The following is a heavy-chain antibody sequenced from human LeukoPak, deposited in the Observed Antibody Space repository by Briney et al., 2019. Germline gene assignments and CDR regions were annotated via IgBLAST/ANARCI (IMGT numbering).Heavy chain of an antibody. CDR1: GYSFTGYY. Sequence: GASVKVSCKASGYSFTGYYMHWVRQAPGQGLEWMGRITPNSGGTKYAQKFQGRVTMTWDTSISTAYMELSRLRSDDTAVYYCARGLENFDYWGQGTLVTVPS. D-gene: IGHD1-1*01. CDR3: ARGLENFDY. J-gene: IGHJ4*02. CDR2: ITPNSGGT. V-gene: IGHV1-2*06.